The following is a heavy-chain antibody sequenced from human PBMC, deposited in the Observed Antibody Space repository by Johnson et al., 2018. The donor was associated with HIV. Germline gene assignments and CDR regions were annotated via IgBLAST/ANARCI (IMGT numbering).Heavy chain of an antibody. Sequence: VQLVESGGELIRPGASLKLSCTASGFSFSAYAMSWVRQAPGKGLEWVSVIYSGGSTYYADSVKGRFTISRDNSKNTLYLQMNSLRAEDTAVYYCTRRSPYDAFDIWGQGTMVTVSS. J-gene: IGHJ3*02. CDR2: IYSGGST. CDR3: TRRSPYDAFDI. CDR1: GFSFSAYA. V-gene: IGHV3-66*02.